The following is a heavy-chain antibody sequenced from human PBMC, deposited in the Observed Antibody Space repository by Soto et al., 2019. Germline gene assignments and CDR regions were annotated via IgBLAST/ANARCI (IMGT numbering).Heavy chain of an antibody. CDR1: GYTFTSYA. Sequence: GASVKVSCKASGYTFTSYAMHWVRQAPGQRLEWMGWINAGNGNTKYSQKFQGRVTITRDTSASTAYMELSSLRSEDTAVYYCARDLSITIFGVVNHFDYWGQGTLVTVSS. V-gene: IGHV1-3*01. D-gene: IGHD3-3*01. CDR2: INAGNGNT. J-gene: IGHJ4*02. CDR3: ARDLSITIFGVVNHFDY.